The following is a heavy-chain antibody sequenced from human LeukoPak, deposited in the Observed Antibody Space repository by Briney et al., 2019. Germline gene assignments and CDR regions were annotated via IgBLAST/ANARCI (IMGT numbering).Heavy chain of an antibody. CDR3: AKDLTTGTLSFDY. CDR2: SSYGGNEE. V-gene: IGHV3-30*18. D-gene: IGHD1-1*01. Sequence: GGSLRLSCETSGFTFRTYGMYWVRQAPGKGLEWVAVSSYGGNEEFYGDSVKGRFTISRDNSKNTLYLQMNSLRAEDTAVYYCAKDLTTGTLSFDYWGQGTLVTVSS. J-gene: IGHJ4*02. CDR1: GFTFRTYG.